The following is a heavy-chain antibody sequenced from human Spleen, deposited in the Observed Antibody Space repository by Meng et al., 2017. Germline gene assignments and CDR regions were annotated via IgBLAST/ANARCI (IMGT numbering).Heavy chain of an antibody. CDR3: AREDRMVGATRYYYYGMDV. D-gene: IGHD4/OR15-4a*01. Sequence: ASVNVSCKSSGYTFTSYVINWVRQATGQGLEWMGWMNPNSGNTRYAQKLQGRVTITRNTSISTAYMEMNSLRSEDTAVYYCAREDRMVGATRYYYYGMDVWGQGTTVTVSS. CDR1: GYTFTSYV. J-gene: IGHJ6*02. CDR2: MNPNSGNT. V-gene: IGHV1-8*03.